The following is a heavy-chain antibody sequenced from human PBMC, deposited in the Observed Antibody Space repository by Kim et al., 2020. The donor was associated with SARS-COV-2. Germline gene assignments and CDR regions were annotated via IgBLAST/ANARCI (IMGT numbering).Heavy chain of an antibody. D-gene: IGHD3-22*01. J-gene: IGHJ4*02. V-gene: IGHV3-30-3*01. CDR3: ARDRDYYDSSGYLEY. CDR2: ISYDGSNK. Sequence: GGSLRLSCAASGFTFSSYAMHWVRQAPGKGLEWVAVISYDGSNKYYADSVKGRFTISRDNSKNTLYLQMNSLRAEDTAVYYCARDRDYYDSSGYLEYWGQGTLVTVSS. CDR1: GFTFSSYA.